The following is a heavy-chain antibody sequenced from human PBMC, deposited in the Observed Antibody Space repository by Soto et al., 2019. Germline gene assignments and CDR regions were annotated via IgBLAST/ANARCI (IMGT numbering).Heavy chain of an antibody. Sequence: VSLRLSCAASGFTFSSYWMSWVRQAPGKGLEWVANIKQDGSEKYYVDSVKGRFTISRDNAKNSLYLQMNSLRAEDTAVYYCARSSGGSNYYYYGMDVWGQGTTVTVSS. CDR3: ARSSGGSNYYYYGMDV. J-gene: IGHJ6*02. CDR1: GFTFSSYW. CDR2: IKQDGSEK. V-gene: IGHV3-7*03. D-gene: IGHD1-26*01.